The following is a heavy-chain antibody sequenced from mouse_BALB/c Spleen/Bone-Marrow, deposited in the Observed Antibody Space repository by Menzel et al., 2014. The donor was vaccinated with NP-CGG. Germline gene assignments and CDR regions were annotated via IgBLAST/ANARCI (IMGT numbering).Heavy chain of an antibody. V-gene: IGHV14-3*02. D-gene: IGHD2-14*01. Sequence: VQLQQSGAELVKPGASVKLSCTAYGFNIKDTYMHWVKHRPEQGLEWIGRIDPANGNTKYDPKFQGKATITTDTSSNTAYLQLRSLTSEDTAVYYCARYDYRYSWFAFCGHGTLVTVS. CDR1: GFNIKDTY. CDR2: IDPANGNT. J-gene: IGHJ3*01. CDR3: ARYDYRYSWFAF.